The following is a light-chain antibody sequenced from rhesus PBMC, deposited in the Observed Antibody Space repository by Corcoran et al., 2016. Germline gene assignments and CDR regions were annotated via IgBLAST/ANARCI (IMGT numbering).Light chain of an antibody. V-gene: IGKV6-55*01. Sequence: EIVLTQSPGFQSVTLKEKVTITCQASQTTGSSLQWYQQKPDESPKLQIKYGSHSISGVPSRFSGSGSWTDFTLTINSLEAEDAATYYCQQSSSFPFTFGPGTKLDIK. CDR1: QTTGSS. J-gene: IGKJ3*01. CDR2: YGS. CDR3: QQSSSFPFT.